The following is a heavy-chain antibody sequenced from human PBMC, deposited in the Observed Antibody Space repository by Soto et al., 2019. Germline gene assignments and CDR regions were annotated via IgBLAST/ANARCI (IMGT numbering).Heavy chain of an antibody. CDR1: GYSFTSYW. J-gene: IGHJ5*02. CDR2: IDPSDSYT. Sequence: GESLKISCKGSGYSFTSYWISWVRQMPGKGLEWMGRIDPSDSYTNYSPSFQGHVTISADKSISTAYLQWSSLKASDTTMYYCAGQGGYDILTGYSNWFDPWGQGTLVTVSS. CDR3: AGQGGYDILTGYSNWFDP. V-gene: IGHV5-10-1*01. D-gene: IGHD3-9*01.